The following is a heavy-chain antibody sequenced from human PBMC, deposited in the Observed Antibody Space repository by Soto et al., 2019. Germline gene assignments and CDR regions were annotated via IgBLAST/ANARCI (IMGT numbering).Heavy chain of an antibody. CDR1: GYTFTGYY. D-gene: IGHD5-12*01. Sequence: ASVKVSCKASGYTFTGYYMHWVRQAPGQGLEWMGWINPNSGGTNYAQKFQGWVTMTRDTSISTAYMELSRLRSDDTAVYYCARSVEDGYNEYGMDVWGQGTTVTVS. V-gene: IGHV1-2*04. CDR2: INPNSGGT. CDR3: ARSVEDGYNEYGMDV. J-gene: IGHJ6*02.